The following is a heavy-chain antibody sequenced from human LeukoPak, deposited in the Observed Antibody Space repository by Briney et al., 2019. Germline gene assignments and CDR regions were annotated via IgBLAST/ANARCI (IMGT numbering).Heavy chain of an antibody. CDR1: GGSISTYY. V-gene: IGHV4-59*12. D-gene: IGHD3-3*01. CDR2: IYYSGST. Sequence: SETLSLTCTVSGGSISTYYWSWIRQPPGKGLEWIGYIYYSGSTNYNPSLKSRVTISVDTSKNHFSLKLSSVTAADTAVYYCARVVDVRYYDFWSGYVHDAFDIWGQGTMVTVSS. J-gene: IGHJ3*02. CDR3: ARVVDVRYYDFWSGYVHDAFDI.